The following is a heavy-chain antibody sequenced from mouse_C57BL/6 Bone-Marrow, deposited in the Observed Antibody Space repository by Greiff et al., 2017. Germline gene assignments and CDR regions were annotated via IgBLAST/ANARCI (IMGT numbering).Heavy chain of an antibody. CDR3: ARPYYSNYWYFDV. CDR2: IYPGSGST. J-gene: IGHJ1*03. Sequence: QVQLQQPGAELVKPGASVKMSCKASGYTFTSYWITWVKQRPGQGLEWIGDIYPGSGSTNYNEQLQSKATLTVDTSSSTAYMQRSSLTSEDSAVYYCARPYYSNYWYFDVWGTGTTVTVSS. V-gene: IGHV1-55*01. D-gene: IGHD2-5*01. CDR1: GYTFTSYW.